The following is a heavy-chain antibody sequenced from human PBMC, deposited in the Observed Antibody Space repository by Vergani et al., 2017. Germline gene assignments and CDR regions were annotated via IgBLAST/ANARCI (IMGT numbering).Heavy chain of an antibody. V-gene: IGHV3-30*02. Sequence: QVQLVESGAGVVQPGGSLRLSCAASGFTFSNNDMQWVRQAPGKGLEWVALTRYDGSYKPYADSVKGRCTISRDNSKKMLYLQMNSLRTDDTATYYCAKHFSGWGIDYWGQGTQVIVSS. CDR3: AKHFSGWGIDY. D-gene: IGHD6-19*01. CDR1: GFTFSNND. CDR2: TRYDGSYK. J-gene: IGHJ4*02.